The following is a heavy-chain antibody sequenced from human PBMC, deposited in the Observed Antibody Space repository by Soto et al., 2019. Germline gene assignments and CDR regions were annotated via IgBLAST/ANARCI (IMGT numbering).Heavy chain of an antibody. Sequence: PSETLSLTCAVSGGSISSSNWWSWVRQPPGKGLEWIGEIYHSGSTNYNPSLKSRVTISVDKSKNQFSLKLSSVTAADTAVYYCARARGPPMPVVGLYYDSSGYYDYWGQGTLVTVSS. J-gene: IGHJ4*02. CDR1: GGSISSSNW. D-gene: IGHD3-22*01. V-gene: IGHV4-4*02. CDR2: IYHSGST. CDR3: ARARGPPMPVVGLYYDSSGYYDY.